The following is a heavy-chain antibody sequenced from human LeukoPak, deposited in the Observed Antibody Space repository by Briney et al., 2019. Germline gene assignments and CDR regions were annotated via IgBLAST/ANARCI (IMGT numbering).Heavy chain of an antibody. Sequence: TSETLSLTCTVSGFSISSYYWSWLRQPPGKGLEWLGYIYYSGSTYYNPSLKSRVTISVKTSKNQFSLKLSSVTAADTAVYYCARAPEYDYVWGSYRQAYYFDYWGQGTLVTVSS. V-gene: IGHV4-59*08. D-gene: IGHD3-16*02. CDR2: IYYSGST. CDR1: GFSISSYY. CDR3: ARAPEYDYVWGSYRQAYYFDY. J-gene: IGHJ4*02.